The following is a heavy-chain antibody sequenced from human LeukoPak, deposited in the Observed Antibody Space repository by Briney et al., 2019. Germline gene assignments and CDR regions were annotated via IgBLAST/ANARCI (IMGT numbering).Heavy chain of an antibody. J-gene: IGHJ4*02. D-gene: IGHD3-10*01. CDR1: GYTFTGYY. Sequence: SVKVSCKASGYTFTGYYMHWVRQAPGQGLEWMGRINPNSGGTNYAQKFQGRVTMTRDTSISTAYMELSRLRSDDTAVYYCARERGDYYGSEYYFDYWGRGTLVTVSS. CDR2: INPNSGGT. CDR3: ARERGDYYGSEYYFDY. V-gene: IGHV1-2*06.